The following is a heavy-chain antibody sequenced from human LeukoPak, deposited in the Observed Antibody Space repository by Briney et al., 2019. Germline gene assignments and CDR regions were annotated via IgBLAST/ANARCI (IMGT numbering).Heavy chain of an antibody. CDR1: GFTFSSYS. D-gene: IGHD3-22*01. CDR2: ISSSSSYI. J-gene: IGHJ4*02. Sequence: PGGSLRLSCAASGFTFSSYSMNWVRQAPGKGLEWVSSISSSSSYIYYADSVKGRFTISRDNSRNTLYLQMNSLRAEDTAVYYCATDDASGSLGYYWGQGTLVTVSS. CDR3: ATDDASGSLGYY. V-gene: IGHV3-21*01.